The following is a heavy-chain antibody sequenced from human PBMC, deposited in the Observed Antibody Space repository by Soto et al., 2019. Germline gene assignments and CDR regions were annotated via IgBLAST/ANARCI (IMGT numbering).Heavy chain of an antibody. CDR2: INHSGST. CDR1: GGSFSVYY. CDR3: ARVFPNFWSGYWGWFDP. J-gene: IGHJ5*02. V-gene: IGHV4-34*01. Sequence: PSETLSLTCAVYGGSFSVYYWSWIRQPPGKGLEWIGEINHSGSTNYNPSLKSRVTISVDTSKNQFSLKLSSVTAADAAVYYCARVFPNFWSGYWGWFDPWGQGTLVTVSS. D-gene: IGHD3-3*01.